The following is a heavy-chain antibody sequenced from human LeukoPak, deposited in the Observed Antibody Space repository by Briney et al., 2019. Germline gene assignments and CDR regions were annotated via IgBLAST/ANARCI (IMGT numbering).Heavy chain of an antibody. J-gene: IGHJ4*02. CDR3: ARAGRYDYGDYGWNY. CDR2: IKQDGSEK. Sequence: GGSLRLSCAASGFTFSSYYMSWVRQAPGKGLEWVANIKQDGSEKQYVDSVKGRFKISRDNVKNSLYLQMNSLRVEDTAVYYCARAGRYDYGDYGWNYWGQGTLVTVSS. V-gene: IGHV3-7*01. D-gene: IGHD4-17*01. CDR1: GFTFSSYY.